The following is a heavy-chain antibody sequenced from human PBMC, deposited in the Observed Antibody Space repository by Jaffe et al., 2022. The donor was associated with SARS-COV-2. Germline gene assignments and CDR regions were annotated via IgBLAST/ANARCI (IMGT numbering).Heavy chain of an antibody. CDR2: IYTSGST. CDR3: ARDNPLGFGVDGMDV. CDR1: GGSISSGSYY. D-gene: IGHD3-10*01. J-gene: IGHJ6*02. V-gene: IGHV4-61*02. Sequence: QVQLQESGPGLVKPSQTLSLTCTVSGGSISSGSYYWSWIRQPAGKGLEWIGRIYTSGSTNYNPSLKSRVTISVDTSKNQFSLKLSSVTAADTAVYYCARDNPLGFGVDGMDVWGQGTTVTVSS.